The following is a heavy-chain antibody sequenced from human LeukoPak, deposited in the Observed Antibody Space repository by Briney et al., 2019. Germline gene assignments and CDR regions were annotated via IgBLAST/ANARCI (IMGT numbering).Heavy chain of an antibody. CDR1: GFTFSTYG. CDR3: AKDGSSGSRYFQH. Sequence: GGSLRLSCAASGFTFSTYGMHWVRQAPGKGLEWVTVISYDGSNKYYADSVKGRFTISRDNSKNMLYLQMNSLRAEDTAVYYCAKDGSSGSRYFQHWGQGTLVTVSS. CDR2: ISYDGSNK. J-gene: IGHJ1*01. D-gene: IGHD6-19*01. V-gene: IGHV3-30*18.